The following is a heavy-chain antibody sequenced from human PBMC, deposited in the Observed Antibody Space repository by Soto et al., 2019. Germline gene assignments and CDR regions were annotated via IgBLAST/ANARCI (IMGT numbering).Heavy chain of an antibody. CDR2: IIPILGIA. Sequence: ASVKVSCKASGGTFSSYTISWVRQAPGQGLEWMGRIIPILGIANYAQKFQGRVTITADKSTSTAYMELSSLRSEDTAVYYCASGREDIVVVVAATPDYYYMDVWGKGTTVTVSS. CDR1: GGTFSSYT. CDR3: ASGREDIVVVVAATPDYYYMDV. V-gene: IGHV1-69*02. D-gene: IGHD2-15*01. J-gene: IGHJ6*03.